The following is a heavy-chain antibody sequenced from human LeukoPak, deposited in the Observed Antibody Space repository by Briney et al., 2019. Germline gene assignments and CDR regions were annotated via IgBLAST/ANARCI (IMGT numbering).Heavy chain of an antibody. CDR2: INPNSGDT. CDR3: ARDYCGGDCFPDY. V-gene: IGHV1-2*06. CDR1: GYTFTGYY. J-gene: IGHJ4*02. Sequence: GASVKVSCKASGYTFTGYYVDWVRQAPGQGLEWMGRINPNSGDTNYAQKFQGRVTMTRDTSSSTAYMELSRLRSDDTAVYYCARDYCGGDCFPDYWGQGTLVTVSS. D-gene: IGHD2-21*02.